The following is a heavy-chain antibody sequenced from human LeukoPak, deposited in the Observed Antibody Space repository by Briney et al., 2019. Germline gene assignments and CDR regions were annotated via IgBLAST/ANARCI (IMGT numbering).Heavy chain of an antibody. CDR3: ARGRNLVATSGYFDY. CDR2: ISGSGGST. CDR1: GFTFSSYA. J-gene: IGHJ4*02. D-gene: IGHD5-12*01. V-gene: IGHV3-23*01. Sequence: GGSLRLSCAASGFTFSSYAMSWVRQAPGKGLEWVSAISGSGGSTYYADSVRGRFTISRDNSKNTLYLQMNSLRGEDTAVYYCARGRNLVATSGYFDYWGQGTLVTVSS.